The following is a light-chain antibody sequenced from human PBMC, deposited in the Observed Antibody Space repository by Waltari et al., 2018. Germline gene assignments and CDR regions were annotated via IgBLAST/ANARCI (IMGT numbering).Light chain of an antibody. CDR1: HGISTW. CDR3: QQYNTYPIP. J-gene: IGKJ3*01. CDR2: EAS. Sequence: DLPMTQSPSPLSASVGDRGTIPCRASHGISTWLAWYQQKPGKAPKRLIYEASSLENGVPSRFSGSGSGTEFTLTISSLQPDDFATYYCQQYNTYPIPFGRGTKVDI. V-gene: IGKV1-5*03.